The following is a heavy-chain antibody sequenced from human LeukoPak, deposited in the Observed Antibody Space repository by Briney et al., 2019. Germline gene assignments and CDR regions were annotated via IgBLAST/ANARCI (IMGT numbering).Heavy chain of an antibody. D-gene: IGHD5-12*01. CDR3: ARDKYTGYETFDY. Sequence: ASVKVSCKASGYTFTGYYIHWVRQAPGQGLEWMGWINPNNGGTNYAQKFQGRVTMTRDTSISTAYMELNRLASDDTAVYYCARDKYTGYETFDYWGQGTPVTVSS. V-gene: IGHV1-2*02. CDR2: INPNNGGT. CDR1: GYTFTGYY. J-gene: IGHJ4*02.